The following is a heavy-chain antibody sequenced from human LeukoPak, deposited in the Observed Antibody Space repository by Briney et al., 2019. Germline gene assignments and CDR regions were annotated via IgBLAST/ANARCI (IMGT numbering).Heavy chain of an antibody. CDR1: GYTFTGYY. CDR3: AKVSSYYGDWYYYFDY. J-gene: IGHJ4*02. Sequence: GASVKVSCKASGYTFTGYYMHWVRQAPGQGLEWMGWINPNSGGTNYAQKFQGRVTMTRDTSISTAYMELSRLRSDDTAVYYCAKVSSYYGDWYYYFDYRGQGTLVTVSS. V-gene: IGHV1-2*02. D-gene: IGHD4-17*01. CDR2: INPNSGGT.